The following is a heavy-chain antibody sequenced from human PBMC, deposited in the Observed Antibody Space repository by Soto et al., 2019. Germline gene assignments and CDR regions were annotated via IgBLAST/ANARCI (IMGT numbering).Heavy chain of an antibody. D-gene: IGHD6-6*01. V-gene: IGHV3-21*01. J-gene: IGHJ4*02. CDR3: ARGVKQLEGIFDY. CDR1: GFTFSSYS. CDR2: ISSSSSYI. Sequence: GSLRLSCAASGFTFSSYSMNWVRQAPGKGLEWVSSISSSSSYIYYADSVKGRFTISRDNAKNSLYLQMNSLRAEDTAVYYCARGVKQLEGIFDYWGQGTLVTVSS.